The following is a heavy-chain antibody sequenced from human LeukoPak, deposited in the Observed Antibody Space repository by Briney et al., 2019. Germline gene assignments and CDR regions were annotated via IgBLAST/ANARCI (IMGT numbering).Heavy chain of an antibody. J-gene: IGHJ4*02. CDR3: AREYYDSSGFYYGADY. D-gene: IGHD3-22*01. Sequence: TGGSLRLSCAASGFTFDDYGMSWVRQAPGKGLEWVSGINWNGGSTGYADSVKGRFTISRDNAKNSLYLQMNSLRAENTALYYCAREYYDSSGFYYGADYWGQGTLVTVFS. CDR1: GFTFDDYG. CDR2: INWNGGST. V-gene: IGHV3-20*04.